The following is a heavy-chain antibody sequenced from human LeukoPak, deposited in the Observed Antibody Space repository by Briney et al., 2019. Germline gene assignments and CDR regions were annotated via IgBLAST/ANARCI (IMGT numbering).Heavy chain of an antibody. J-gene: IGHJ2*01. D-gene: IGHD1-26*01. Sequence: GGSLRLSCAASGFTFSDHYMDWVRQAPGKGLEWVGRTRNKANSYTTEYAASVKGRFTISRDDSKNSLYLQMNSLKTEDTAVYYCARDLSGSTRGWYFDLWGRGTLVTVSS. CDR2: TRNKANSYTT. V-gene: IGHV3-72*01. CDR3: ARDLSGSTRGWYFDL. CDR1: GFTFSDHY.